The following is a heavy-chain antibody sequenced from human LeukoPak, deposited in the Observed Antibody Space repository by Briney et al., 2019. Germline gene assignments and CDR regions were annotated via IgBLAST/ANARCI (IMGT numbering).Heavy chain of an antibody. V-gene: IGHV1-46*01. D-gene: IGHD3-22*01. CDR2: INPSGGST. Sequence: ASVKVSCKASGYTFTTYSMHWVRQAPGQGLEWMGIINPSGGSTSYAQKFQGRVTMTRDTSTSTVYMELSSLRSEDTAVYYRARVATMIVVVNYFDYWGQGTLVTVSS. CDR1: GYTFTTYS. J-gene: IGHJ4*02. CDR3: ARVATMIVVVNYFDY.